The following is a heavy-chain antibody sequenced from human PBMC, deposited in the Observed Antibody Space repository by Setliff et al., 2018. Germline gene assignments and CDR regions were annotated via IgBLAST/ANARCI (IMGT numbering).Heavy chain of an antibody. Sequence: GGSLRLSCAASGCSFSDYYMMWIRQAPGKGLEWVSYISNDAYTIHYADSMKGRLTISRDNSKNSVFLQMNSLRVEDTAVYYCARVHYETSTYSPTLFDHWGQGALVTVSS. CDR1: GCSFSDYY. CDR2: ISNDAYTI. CDR3: ARVHYETSTYSPTLFDH. V-gene: IGHV3-11*01. J-gene: IGHJ4*02. D-gene: IGHD3-22*01.